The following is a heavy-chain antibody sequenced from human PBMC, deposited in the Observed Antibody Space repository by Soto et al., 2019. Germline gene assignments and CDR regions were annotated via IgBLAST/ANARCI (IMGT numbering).Heavy chain of an antibody. CDR3: ARHYRYSSSSDVLRDYYYYIDV. J-gene: IGHJ6*03. CDR2: IYYSGST. CDR1: GGSISSYY. D-gene: IGHD6-6*01. V-gene: IGHV4-59*08. Sequence: QVQLQESGPGLVKPSETLSLTCTVSGGSISSYYWSWIRQPPGKGLEWIGYIYYSGSTNYNPSLNTRVTTSVNTSMNQSSLKLSSVTAADTAVYYCARHYRYSSSSDVLRDYYYYIDVWGKGTTVTVSS.